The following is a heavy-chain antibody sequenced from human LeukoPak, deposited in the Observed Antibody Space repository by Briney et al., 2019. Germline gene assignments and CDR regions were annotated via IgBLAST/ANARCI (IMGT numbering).Heavy chain of an antibody. CDR2: INPSGGST. CDR3: ARAYYYDSSGYSGAFDI. Sequence: GASVKVSCKASGYTYTSYYMHWVRQAPGQGLEWMGIINPSGGSTSYAQKFQGRVTMTRDTSTSTVYMELSSLRSEDTAVYYCARAYYYDSSGYSGAFDIWGQGTMVTVSS. CDR1: GYTYTSYY. J-gene: IGHJ3*02. D-gene: IGHD3-22*01. V-gene: IGHV1-46*01.